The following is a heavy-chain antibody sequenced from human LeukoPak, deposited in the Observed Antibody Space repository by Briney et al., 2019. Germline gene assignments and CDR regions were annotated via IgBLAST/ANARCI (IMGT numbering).Heavy chain of an antibody. V-gene: IGHV3-23*01. CDR1: GFTFSSYA. CDR3: ARGVWFGESWAGY. CDR2: FSGSAGTT. J-gene: IGHJ4*02. D-gene: IGHD3-10*01. Sequence: GGSLRFSCAASGFTFSSYAMTWVRQAPGKGLEWVSAFSGSAGTTYYADSVKGRFTISRDNSKNTLYLQMNSLKAEDTAVYYCARGVWFGESWAGYWGQGTLVTVSS.